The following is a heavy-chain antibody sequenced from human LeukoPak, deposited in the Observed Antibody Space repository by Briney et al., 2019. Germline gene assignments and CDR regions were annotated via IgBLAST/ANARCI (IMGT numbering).Heavy chain of an antibody. V-gene: IGHV3-30*03. D-gene: IGHD5-18*01. J-gene: IGHJ4*02. CDR3: ATLSGDSHGYVY. Sequence: GGSLRLSCAASGFTFSSYAMHWVRQAPGKGLEWVAVILHDGSNKQYADSVKGRFTISRDNSKNTLYLQINSLRAEDTAVYYCATLSGDSHGYVYWGLGTLVTVSS. CDR1: GFTFSSYA. CDR2: ILHDGSNK.